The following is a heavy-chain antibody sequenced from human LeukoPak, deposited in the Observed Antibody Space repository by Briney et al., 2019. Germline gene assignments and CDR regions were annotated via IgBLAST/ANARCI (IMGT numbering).Heavy chain of an antibody. J-gene: IGHJ4*02. D-gene: IGHD2-15*01. CDR1: GLTLSTYW. CDR2: INGDGSST. CDR3: ARAFCPGGSCYGRFDY. V-gene: IGHV3-74*01. Sequence: PGGSLRLSCAASGLTLSTYWIHWVRHGPGKGLEWVSRINGDGSSTNYADSVKGRFAISRDNAKSTVYLQMNSLTAEDTAVYHCARAFCPGGSCYGRFDYWGQGTLVTVSS.